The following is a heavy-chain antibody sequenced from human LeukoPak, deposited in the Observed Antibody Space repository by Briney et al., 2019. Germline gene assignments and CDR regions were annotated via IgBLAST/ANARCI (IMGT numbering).Heavy chain of an antibody. D-gene: IGHD1-1*01. Sequence: GGSLRLSCAASGFTFNTFGMHWVRQAPGKGLEGVAVISYDGTDKYYADSLKGRFTISRDNYKNTLYLQMNSLRAEDTAVYYCANQPRVSRGTFHDYWGQGTLVTVSS. CDR3: ANQPRVSRGTFHDY. V-gene: IGHV3-30*18. CDR1: GFTFNTFG. J-gene: IGHJ4*02. CDR2: ISYDGTDK.